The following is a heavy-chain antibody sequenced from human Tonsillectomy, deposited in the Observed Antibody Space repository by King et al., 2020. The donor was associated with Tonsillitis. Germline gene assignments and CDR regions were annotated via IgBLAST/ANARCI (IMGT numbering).Heavy chain of an antibody. CDR2: ISGGGAST. CDR3: AKAILSSQSHWLVPVDF. D-gene: IGHD6-19*01. Sequence: VQLVESGGGLAQPGGSLRLSCAASGFTFSDYAMAWVRQAPGKGLEWVSGISGGGASTHYTDSVRGRFTMSRDNSKNTLYLDLRNLRADDTALYYCAKAILSSQSHWLVPVDFWGQGTLVIASS. CDR1: GFTFSDYA. V-gene: IGHV3-23*04. J-gene: IGHJ4*02.